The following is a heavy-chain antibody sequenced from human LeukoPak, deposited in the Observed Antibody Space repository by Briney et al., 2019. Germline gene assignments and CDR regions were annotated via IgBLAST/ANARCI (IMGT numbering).Heavy chain of an antibody. CDR3: AKEPYSSGWFDY. Sequence: ASVKVSCKASGGTFSSYAISWVRQAPGQGLEWMGGIIPIFGTANYAQKFQGRVTITTDESTSTAYMELSSLRAEDTAVYYCAKEPYSSGWFDYWGQGTLVTVSS. V-gene: IGHV1-69*05. CDR2: IIPIFGTA. D-gene: IGHD6-19*01. J-gene: IGHJ4*02. CDR1: GGTFSSYA.